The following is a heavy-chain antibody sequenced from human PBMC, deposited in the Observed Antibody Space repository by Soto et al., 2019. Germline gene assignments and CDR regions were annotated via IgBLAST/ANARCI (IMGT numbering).Heavy chain of an antibody. D-gene: IGHD5-12*01. CDR1: GGTFSSYT. J-gene: IGHJ4*02. Sequence: SVKVSCKASGGTFSSYTISWVRQAPGQGLEWMGRIIPILGIANYAQKFQGRVTTTADKSTSTAYMELSSLRSEDTAVYYCATTLSGYDYSVYWGQGTLVTVSS. CDR2: IIPILGIA. V-gene: IGHV1-69*02. CDR3: ATTLSGYDYSVY.